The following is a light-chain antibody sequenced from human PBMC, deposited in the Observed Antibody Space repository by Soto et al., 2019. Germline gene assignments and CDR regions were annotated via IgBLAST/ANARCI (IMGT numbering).Light chain of an antibody. CDR2: WAS. CDR3: QQYYSIPYT. CDR1: QSVLYSSNNKNY. J-gene: IGKJ2*01. V-gene: IGKV4-1*01. Sequence: DIVMTQSPDSLAVSLGERATINCKSSQSVLYSSNNKNYLAWYQQKPGQPPKLLIHWASARESGVPDRFSGSGSGTDFTLTISSLQAEDVAVYSCQQYYSIPYTFGQGTKLEIK.